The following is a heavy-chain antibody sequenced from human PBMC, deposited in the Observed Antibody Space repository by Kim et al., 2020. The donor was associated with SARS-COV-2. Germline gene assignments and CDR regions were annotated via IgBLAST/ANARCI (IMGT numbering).Heavy chain of an antibody. Sequence: GGSLRLSCAASGFTFSSYWMSWVRQAPGKGLEWVANIKQDGSEKYYVDSVKGRFTISRDNAKNSLYLQMNSLRAEDTAVYYCARDEGTAWWELLYYYGMDVWGQGTTVTVSS. D-gene: IGHD1-26*01. CDR1: GFTFSSYW. CDR2: IKQDGSEK. CDR3: ARDEGTAWWELLYYYGMDV. V-gene: IGHV3-7*03. J-gene: IGHJ6*02.